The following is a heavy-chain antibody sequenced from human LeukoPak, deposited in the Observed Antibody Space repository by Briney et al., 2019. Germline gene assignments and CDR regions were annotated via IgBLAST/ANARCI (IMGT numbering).Heavy chain of an antibody. CDR2: ISYDGSNK. D-gene: IGHD2-15*01. CDR1: GFTFSSYG. CDR3: AKEFCSGGSCYFDY. V-gene: IGHV3-30*18. J-gene: IGHJ4*02. Sequence: PGRSLRLSCAASGFTFSSYGMHWVRQAPGRGLEWVAVISYDGSNKYYADSVKGRFTISRDNSKNTLYLQMNSLRAEDTAVYYCAKEFCSGGSCYFDYWGQGTLVTVSS.